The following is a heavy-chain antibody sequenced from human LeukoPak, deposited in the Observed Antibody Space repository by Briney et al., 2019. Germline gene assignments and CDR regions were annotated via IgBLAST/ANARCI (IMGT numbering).Heavy chain of an antibody. CDR3: VRHVSTNTGYFDS. V-gene: IGHV4-39*01. J-gene: IGHJ4*02. Sequence: SETLSLTCTVSGGSINSHSYYWGWIRQPPGKGLEWIGCVYYDGTSYSNPSLQSRAAVFVDTSRDQFSLDLSFVTAADTALYYCVRHVSTNTGYFDSCGQGTLVSVSS. CDR2: VYYDGTS. D-gene: IGHD5-24*01. CDR1: GGSINSHSYY.